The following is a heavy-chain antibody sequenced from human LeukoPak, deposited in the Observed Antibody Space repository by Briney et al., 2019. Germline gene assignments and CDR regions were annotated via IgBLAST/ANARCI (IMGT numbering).Heavy chain of an antibody. CDR3: GKTTVGYSSGQKPAWPVDY. CDR1: GFTFGSHA. V-gene: IGHV3-23*01. J-gene: IGHJ4*02. CDR2: VFGGGGSP. Sequence: GGSLRLSCEASGFTFGSHAMYWVRQAPGKGLEWVAGVFGGGGSPHYADSVKGRFTISRDNPRDTVYLQINSLRDEDTAVYYCGKTTVGYSSGQKPAWPVDYWGQGTLVTVSS. D-gene: IGHD5-18*01.